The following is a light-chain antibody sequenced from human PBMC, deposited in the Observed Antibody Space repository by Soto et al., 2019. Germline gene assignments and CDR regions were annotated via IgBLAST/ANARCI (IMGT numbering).Light chain of an antibody. J-gene: IGLJ2*01. CDR3: GTWDSSLSAGNVV. V-gene: IGLV1-51*01. CDR2: DNN. Sequence: QCVLTQPPSVSAALGERVTISCSGSSSNIGNNYVSWYQQLPGTAPKLLIYDNNKRPSGIPDRFSGSKSGTSATLGITGLQTGDEADYYCGTWDSSLSAGNVVFGGGTQLTVL. CDR1: SSNIGNNY.